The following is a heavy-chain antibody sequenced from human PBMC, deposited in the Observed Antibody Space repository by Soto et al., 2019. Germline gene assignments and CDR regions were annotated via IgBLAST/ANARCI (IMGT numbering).Heavy chain of an antibody. D-gene: IGHD2-15*01. CDR2: FDNGGNT. J-gene: IGHJ6*03. CDR1: GFTVSRYY. Sequence: VQLVESGGGVVQPGGSLRLSCAVSGFTVSRYYMSWVRQPPGKGPEWVALFDNGGNTYYAESVKGRFTISRDSSEHTLDLQLNSLRDEDTAVYYCVRDDVYCGGGRCYGGPMDVWGKGTTITVSS. V-gene: IGHV3-66*01. CDR3: VRDDVYCGGGRCYGGPMDV.